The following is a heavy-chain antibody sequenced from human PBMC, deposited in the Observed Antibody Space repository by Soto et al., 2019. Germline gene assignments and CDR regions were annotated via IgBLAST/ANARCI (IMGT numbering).Heavy chain of an antibody. CDR2: IYYSGST. V-gene: IGHV4-39*07. CDR3: ARLGATYYYDSSGVGAMDV. D-gene: IGHD3-22*01. J-gene: IGHJ6*02. Sequence: PSETLSLTCPVSGGSIGKSSYYWGGIRRPPGKGLEWIGTIYYSGSTYYNPSLKSRVTISVDTSKNQFSLKLSSVTAADTAVYYCARLGATYYYDSSGVGAMDVWGQGTTVTVSS. CDR1: GGSIGKSSYY.